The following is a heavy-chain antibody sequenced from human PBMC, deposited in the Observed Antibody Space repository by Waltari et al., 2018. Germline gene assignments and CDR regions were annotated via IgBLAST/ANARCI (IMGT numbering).Heavy chain of an antibody. CDR2: IYYSGST. V-gene: IGHV4-39*01. D-gene: IGHD3-22*01. Sequence: QLQLQESGPGLVKPSETLSLTCTVSGGSISSSSYYWGWIRQPPGKGLEWIGSIYYSGSTYYNPSLKSRVTISVDTSKNQFSLKLSSVTAADTAVYYCARLIGTLWYYYDSSGYYSFDIWGQGTMVTVSS. CDR1: GGSISSSSYY. CDR3: ARLIGTLWYYYDSSGYYSFDI. J-gene: IGHJ3*02.